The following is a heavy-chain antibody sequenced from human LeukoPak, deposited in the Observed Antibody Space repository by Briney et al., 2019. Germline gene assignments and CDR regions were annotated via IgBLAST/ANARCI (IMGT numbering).Heavy chain of an antibody. CDR3: ARAGGYCSSTSCYTWFDH. Sequence: PGGSLRLSCAASGFTFSSYAMHWVRQAPGKGLEDVSAISSNGGSIYYANSVKGRFTISRDNSKNTLYLQMGSLRAEDMAVYYCARAGGYCSSTSCYTWFDHWGQGTLVTVSS. CDR1: GFTFSSYA. J-gene: IGHJ5*02. CDR2: ISSNGGSI. V-gene: IGHV3-64*01. D-gene: IGHD2-2*02.